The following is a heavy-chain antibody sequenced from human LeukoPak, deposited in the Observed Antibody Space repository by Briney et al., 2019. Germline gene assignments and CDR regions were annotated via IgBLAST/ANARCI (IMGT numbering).Heavy chain of an antibody. CDR3: TTLRRLRLWLVRIVVLNDY. CDR2: IKSKTDGGTT. D-gene: IGHD6-19*01. Sequence: KPGGSLRLSCAASGFTFSNAWMSWVRQAPGKGLEWVGRIKSKTDGGTTDYAAPVKGRFTISRDDSKNTLYLQMNSLKTEDTAVYYCTTLRRLRLWLVRIVVLNDYWGQGTLVTVSS. V-gene: IGHV3-15*01. CDR1: GFTFSNAW. J-gene: IGHJ4*02.